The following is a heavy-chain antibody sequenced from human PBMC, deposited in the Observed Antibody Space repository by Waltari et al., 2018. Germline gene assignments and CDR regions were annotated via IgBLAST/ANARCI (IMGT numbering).Heavy chain of an antibody. Sequence: EVQLVESGGGLVQPGGSLRLSCAASGFTFSSQWMTWVRKAPGKGVEWVANRKRDGSEKYHVDSVKGRCTISRDNAKNSLYLQMESLRGEDTAVYYCARGGYDSSWYWRDWGQGTLVTVSS. V-gene: IGHV3-7*04. CDR3: ARGGYDSSWYWRD. D-gene: IGHD6-13*01. J-gene: IGHJ4*02. CDR1: GFTFSSQW. CDR2: RKRDGSEK.